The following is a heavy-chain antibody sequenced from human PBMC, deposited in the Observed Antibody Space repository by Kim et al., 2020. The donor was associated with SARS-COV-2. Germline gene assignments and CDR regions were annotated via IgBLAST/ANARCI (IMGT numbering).Heavy chain of an antibody. CDR2: IYYSGST. V-gene: IGHV4-61*01. CDR1: GGSVSSGSYY. D-gene: IGHD1-1*01. J-gene: IGHJ3*02. CDR3: ARDPPRRWAKGDAFDI. Sequence: SETLSLTCTVSGGSVSSGSYYWSWIRQPPGKGLEWIGYIYYSGSTNYNPSLKSRVTISVDTSKNQFSLKLSSVTAADTAVYYCARDPPRRWAKGDAFDIWGQGKMVTVSS.